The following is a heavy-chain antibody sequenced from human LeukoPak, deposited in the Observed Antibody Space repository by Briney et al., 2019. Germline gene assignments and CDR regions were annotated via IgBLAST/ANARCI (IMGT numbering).Heavy chain of an antibody. CDR3: ARNSVLWTTIYYYYYYMDV. Sequence: ASVKVSCKASGYTFTSYGISWVRQAPGQGLEWMGWISAYNGNTYYAQKLQGRVTMTTDTSTSTAYMELRSLRSDDTAVYYCARNSVLWTTIYYYYYYMDVWGKGTTVTISS. CDR2: ISAYNGNT. V-gene: IGHV1-18*01. CDR1: GYTFTSYG. D-gene: IGHD3-10*01. J-gene: IGHJ6*03.